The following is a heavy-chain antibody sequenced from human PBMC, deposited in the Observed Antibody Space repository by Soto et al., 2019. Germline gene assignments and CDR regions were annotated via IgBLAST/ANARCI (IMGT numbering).Heavy chain of an antibody. CDR3: AREATTESYGDYISC. V-gene: IGHV1-46*03. Sequence: GASVKVSCKASGYTFTSYYMHWVRQAPGQGLEWMGIINPSGGSTSYAQKFQGRVTMTRDTSTSTVYMELSSLRSEDTAVYYCAREATTESYGDYISCWGQGTMVTVSS. J-gene: IGHJ4*02. D-gene: IGHD4-17*01. CDR1: GYTFTSYY. CDR2: INPSGGST.